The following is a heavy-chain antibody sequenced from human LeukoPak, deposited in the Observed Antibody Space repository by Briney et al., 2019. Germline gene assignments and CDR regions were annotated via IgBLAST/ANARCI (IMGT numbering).Heavy chain of an antibody. V-gene: IGHV3-64*01. CDR2: ISNNGGST. D-gene: IGHD6-19*01. CDR1: GFTFSRYS. J-gene: IGHJ4*02. CDR3: ARSQWLAQEGFDY. Sequence: GGSLRLSCAASGFTFSRYSMHWVRQAPGKGLEYVSAISNNGGSTYYAKSVKGRFTISRDNSKNTLYLQMGSLRADDMGVYYCARSQWLAQEGFDYWGQGTLVTVSS.